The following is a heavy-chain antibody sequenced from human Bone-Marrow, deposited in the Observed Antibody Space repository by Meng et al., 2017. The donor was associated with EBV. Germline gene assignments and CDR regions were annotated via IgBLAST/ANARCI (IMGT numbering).Heavy chain of an antibody. CDR1: GGSISSSNW. CDR2: IYHRGST. Sequence: QVHVQESGPGLVKPSGTLYLTCAGSGGSISSSNWWSWVRQPPGKGLEWIGEIYHRGSTNYNPSLKSRVTISVDKSKNQFSLKLSSVTAADTAVYYCVGAHYGDSSGYYYAYWGQGTLVTVSS. J-gene: IGHJ4*02. V-gene: IGHV4-4*02. D-gene: IGHD3-22*01. CDR3: VGAHYGDSSGYYYAY.